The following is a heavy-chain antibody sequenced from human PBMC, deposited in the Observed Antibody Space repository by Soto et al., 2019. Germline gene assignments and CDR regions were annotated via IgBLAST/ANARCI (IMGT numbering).Heavy chain of an antibody. J-gene: IGHJ6*02. CDR1: GYTFISHG. CDR3: ARVSSSIVVVPDYGMDG. Sequence: QVQLVQSGVEVKKPGASVKVSCKASGYTFISHGISWLRQAPGQGLEWMGCISGKNGNTNYPQKLQGRVTLTTDTYTSTAYMDLTSLSSDDTAVYYCARVSSSIVVVPDYGMDGWGQGTTVIVS. D-gene: IGHD2-15*01. V-gene: IGHV1-18*04. CDR2: ISGKNGNT.